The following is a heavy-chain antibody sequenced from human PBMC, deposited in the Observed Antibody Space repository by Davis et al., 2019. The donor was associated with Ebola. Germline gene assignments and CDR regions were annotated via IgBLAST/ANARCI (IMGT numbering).Heavy chain of an antibody. J-gene: IGHJ5*02. CDR2: ISGSGGST. Sequence: PGGSLRLSCAASGFTFSSYAMSWVRQAPGKGLEWVSAISGSGGSTYYADSVKGRFTISRDNSKNTLYLQMNSLRAEDTAVYYCAKDGNYGDYYFWGSGWFDPWGQGALVTVSS. CDR1: GFTFSSYA. D-gene: IGHD4-17*01. CDR3: AKDGNYGDYYFWGSGWFDP. V-gene: IGHV3-23*01.